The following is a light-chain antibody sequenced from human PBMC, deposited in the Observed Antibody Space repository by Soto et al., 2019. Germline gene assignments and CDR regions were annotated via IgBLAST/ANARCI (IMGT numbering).Light chain of an antibody. CDR3: QQYNNSPRT. CDR2: GAS. J-gene: IGKJ1*01. Sequence: EILLTQSPSTLSVSPGERATLSCRASQSVSSNLAWYQQKPGQAPRLLIYGASTRATGIPARFSGRGSGTEFTLTISSLQSEDSAVYYCQQYNNSPRTFGQGTKVDIK. CDR1: QSVSSN. V-gene: IGKV3-15*01.